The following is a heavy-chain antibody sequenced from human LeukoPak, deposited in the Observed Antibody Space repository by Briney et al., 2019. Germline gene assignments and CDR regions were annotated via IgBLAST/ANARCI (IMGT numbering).Heavy chain of an antibody. CDR2: INPNSGGT. D-gene: IGHD3-22*01. CDR1: GYTFTGYY. J-gene: IGHJ5*02. Sequence: ASVKVSCKASGYTFTGYYMHWVRQAPGQGLEWMGWINPNSGGTNYAQKFQGRVTMTRDMSISTAYMELSRLRSDDTAVYYCARVRKYYYDSSGYRFDPWGQGTLVTVSS. CDR3: ARVRKYYYDSSGYRFDP. V-gene: IGHV1-2*02.